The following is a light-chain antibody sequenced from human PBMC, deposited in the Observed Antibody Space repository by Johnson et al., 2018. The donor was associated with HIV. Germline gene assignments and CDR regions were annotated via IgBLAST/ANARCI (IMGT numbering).Light chain of an antibody. Sequence: QSVLTQPPSVSAAPGQKVTISCSGSSSNIGNNYVSWYQQLPGTAPKLLISDNNKRPSGIPDRFSGSKSGTSATLGITGLQTGDDADYYCGTWDSSLSVYVFGTGTKVTVL. CDR1: SSNIGNNY. J-gene: IGLJ1*01. V-gene: IGLV1-51*01. CDR2: DNN. CDR3: GTWDSSLSVYV.